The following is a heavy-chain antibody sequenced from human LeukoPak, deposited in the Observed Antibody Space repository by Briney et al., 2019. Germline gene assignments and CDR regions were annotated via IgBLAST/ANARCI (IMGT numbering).Heavy chain of an antibody. J-gene: IGHJ5*02. CDR1: GFTFSSYE. V-gene: IGHV3-48*03. D-gene: IGHD5-18*01. Sequence: GGSLRLSCAASGFTFSSYEMNWVRQAPGKGLEWVSYISSSGSTIYYADSVKGRFTISRDNAKNSLYLQMNSLRAEDTAVYYCARRMWIQPNNWFDPWGQGTLVTVSS. CDR3: ARRMWIQPNNWFDP. CDR2: ISSSGSTI.